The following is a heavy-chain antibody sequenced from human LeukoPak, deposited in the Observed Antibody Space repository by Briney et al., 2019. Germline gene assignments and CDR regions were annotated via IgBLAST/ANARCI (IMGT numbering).Heavy chain of an antibody. CDR3: ARHVSAYNPHWYFDL. CDR1: GDSLSDNY. CDR2: IYTSGRI. D-gene: IGHD5-24*01. V-gene: IGHV4-4*07. J-gene: IGHJ2*01. Sequence: SETLSLTCTVSGDSLSDNYWSWIRQPAGKGLEWIGRIYTSGRINYNPSLKSRASMSIDTSKNQLSLNLRSLTAADTAVYYCARHVSAYNPHWYFDLWGRGTLVTVSA.